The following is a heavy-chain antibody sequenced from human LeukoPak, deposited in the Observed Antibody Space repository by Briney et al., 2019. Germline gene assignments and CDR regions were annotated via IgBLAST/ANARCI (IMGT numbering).Heavy chain of an antibody. J-gene: IGHJ5*02. CDR1: GFTLSSYA. D-gene: IGHD2-21*02. Sequence: PGGSLRLSCAASGFTLSSYAMNWIRQAPGKGLEWVSYISGSGGIIYYADSVRGRFTISRDNAKNSLYLQMNSLRDEDTAVYYCARRATHCGSDCYSTDHWGQGTLVTVSS. CDR3: ARRATHCGSDCYSTDH. V-gene: IGHV3-48*02. CDR2: ISGSGGII.